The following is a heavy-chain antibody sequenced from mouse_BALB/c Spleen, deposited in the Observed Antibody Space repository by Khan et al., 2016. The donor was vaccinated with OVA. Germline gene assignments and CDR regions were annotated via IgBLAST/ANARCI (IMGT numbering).Heavy chain of an antibody. Sequence: QVQLQQSGAELVKPGAPVKLSCKTSGYTFTSYYMYWVKQRPGQGLEWIGEINPSNGGTNFNEKFKGKATLIVDKSSSTAYMQVSSLTSEDSAVYYCTRSGYGSFVYWGQGTLVTVSA. CDR1: GYTFTSYY. J-gene: IGHJ3*01. CDR2: INPSNGGT. CDR3: TRSGYGSFVY. V-gene: IGHV1S81*02. D-gene: IGHD2-2*01.